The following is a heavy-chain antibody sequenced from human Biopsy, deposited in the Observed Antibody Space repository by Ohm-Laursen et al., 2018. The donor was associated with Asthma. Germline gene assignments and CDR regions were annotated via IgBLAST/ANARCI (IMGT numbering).Heavy chain of an antibody. V-gene: IGHV1-3*01. CDR2: INAGNGNT. CDR3: ARTYYDFLTGQVNDALAM. Sequence: SVKVSCKASGYTFINYAIHWVRQASGQRLEWMGWINAGNGNTKYSEKFQGRVTITRDTSASTAYMDLSSLRSEDTAVYYCARTYYDFLTGQVNDALAMWGQGTVVTVSS. D-gene: IGHD3-9*01. CDR1: GYTFINYA. J-gene: IGHJ3*02.